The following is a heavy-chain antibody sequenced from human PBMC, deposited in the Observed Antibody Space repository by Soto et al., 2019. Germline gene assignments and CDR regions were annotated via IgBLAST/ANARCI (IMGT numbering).Heavy chain of an antibody. V-gene: IGHV1-3*01. CDR3: AKGYYYYYMDV. CDR2: INAGNGNT. Sequence: QVQLVQSGAEVKKPGASVKVSCKASGYTFTSYAMHWVRQAPGQRLEWMGWINAGNGNTKYSQKFQGRVIITRDTSASTAYMELSCLRSEDTAVYYCAKGYYYYYMDVWGKGTTVTVSS. J-gene: IGHJ6*03. CDR1: GYTFTSYA.